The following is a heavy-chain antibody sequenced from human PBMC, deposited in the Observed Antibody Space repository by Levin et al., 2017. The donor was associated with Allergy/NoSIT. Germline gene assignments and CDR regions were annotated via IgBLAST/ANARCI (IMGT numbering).Heavy chain of an antibody. D-gene: IGHD1-7*01. CDR3: AKGSGLTGTTARFDY. J-gene: IGHJ4*02. V-gene: IGHV3-23*01. CDR1: GFTFSGYA. Sequence: GGSLRLSCAASGFTFSGYAMSWVRQAPGKGLEWVSGISGGGGTTYYADSVKGRFTISRDNPKNTLYLQMNSLRVEDTAVYYCAKGSGLTGTTARFDYWGQGTLVTVSS. CDR2: ISGGGGTT.